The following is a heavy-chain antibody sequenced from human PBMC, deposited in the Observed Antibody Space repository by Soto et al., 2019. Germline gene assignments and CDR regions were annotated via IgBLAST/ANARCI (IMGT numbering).Heavy chain of an antibody. V-gene: IGHV4-4*02. CDR1: GGSITSANW. CDR3: ARVLRGWFDP. J-gene: IGHJ5*02. CDR2: ISHSGIT. Sequence: SETLSLTCAVSGGSITSANWWTWVRQPPGGGLEWIGEISHSGITNYKASLKSRVAMSVDKTKNDVSLKLTSVTAADTAVYYCARVLRGWFDPWGQGTPVTVSS.